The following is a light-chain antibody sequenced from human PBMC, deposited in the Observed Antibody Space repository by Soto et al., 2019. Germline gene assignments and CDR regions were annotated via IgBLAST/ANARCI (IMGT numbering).Light chain of an antibody. CDR2: DVT. CDR1: SSDVGGYNY. J-gene: IGLJ3*02. Sequence: QSALTQPASVSGSPGQSITISCTGTSSDVGGYNYVSWYQQHPGKVPKLMIYDVTNRPSGVSNRFSGSKSGNTASLTISGLQAEYEADYYCSSYTSSSTPLVFGGGTKVTVL. V-gene: IGLV2-14*01. CDR3: SSYTSSSTPLV.